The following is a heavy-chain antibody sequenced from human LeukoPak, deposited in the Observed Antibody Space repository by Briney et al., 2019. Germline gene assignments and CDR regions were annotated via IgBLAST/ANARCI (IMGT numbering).Heavy chain of an antibody. Sequence: SETLSLTCAVSGVSISSYYWSWIRQPPGKGLEWIWDIYYSGSTNYNPSLKSRVTISVDTSKNHFTLKLNSVTAADTAVYYCARNIAAAGQFDYWGQGTLVTVSS. CDR1: GVSISSYY. D-gene: IGHD6-13*01. J-gene: IGHJ4*02. V-gene: IGHV4-59*12. CDR3: ARNIAAAGQFDY. CDR2: IYYSGST.